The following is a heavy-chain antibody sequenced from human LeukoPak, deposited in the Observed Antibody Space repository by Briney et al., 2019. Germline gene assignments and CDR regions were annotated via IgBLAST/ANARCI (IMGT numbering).Heavy chain of an antibody. V-gene: IGHV3-21*01. CDR2: ISSSSSYI. Sequence: GGSLRLSCAASGFTFSSYSMKWVRQAPGKGLEGVSSISSSSSYIYYADSVKGRLTISRDNAKNSLYLQMNSLRAEDTAVYYCARSKYSDFWSGTTRYYFDYWGQGTLVTVSS. D-gene: IGHD3-3*01. CDR3: ARSKYSDFWSGTTRYYFDY. J-gene: IGHJ4*02. CDR1: GFTFSSYS.